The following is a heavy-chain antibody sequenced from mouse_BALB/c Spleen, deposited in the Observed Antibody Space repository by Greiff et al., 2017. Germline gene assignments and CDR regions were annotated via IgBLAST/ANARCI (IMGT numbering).Heavy chain of an antibody. J-gene: IGHJ2*01. CDR1: GYSFTGYN. CDR2: IDPYNGGT. Sequence: VQLQQSGPELGKPGASVKISCKASGYSFTGYNMYWVKQSHRKSLEWIGYIDPYNGGTSYNQKSKGKATLTVDKSSSTAYMHLNSLTSEDSAIYYCARLFGGSPYYFDYWGQGTTLTVSS. D-gene: IGHD1-1*02. CDR3: ARLFGGSPYYFDY. V-gene: IGHV1S135*01.